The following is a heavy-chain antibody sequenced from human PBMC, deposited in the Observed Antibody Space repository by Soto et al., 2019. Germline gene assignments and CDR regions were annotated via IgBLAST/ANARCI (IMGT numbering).Heavy chain of an antibody. CDR1: GFTFDDYA. J-gene: IGHJ3*02. CDR3: AKDIASGPVDAFDI. CDR2: ISWNSGSI. D-gene: IGHD3-10*01. Sequence: EVQLVESGGGLVQPGRSLRLSCAASGFTFDDYAMHWVRQAPGKGLEWVSGISWNSGSIGYADSVKGRFTISRDNAKNSLYLQMNSLRAEDTAVYYCAKDIASGPVDAFDIWGQGTMVTVSS. V-gene: IGHV3-9*01.